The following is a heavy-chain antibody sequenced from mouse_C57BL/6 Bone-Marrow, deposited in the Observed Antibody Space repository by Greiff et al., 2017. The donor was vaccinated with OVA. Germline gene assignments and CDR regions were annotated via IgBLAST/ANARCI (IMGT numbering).Heavy chain of an antibody. Sequence: VKLMESGAELVRPGASVTLSCKASGYTFTDYEMHWVKQTPVHGLEWIGAIDPETGGTAYNQKFKGKAILTADKSSSTAYMELRSLTSEDSAVYYCTKITTRDYWGQGTTLTVSS. CDR1: GYTFTDYE. CDR3: TKITTRDY. J-gene: IGHJ2*01. CDR2: IDPETGGT. V-gene: IGHV1-15*01. D-gene: IGHD1-1*01.